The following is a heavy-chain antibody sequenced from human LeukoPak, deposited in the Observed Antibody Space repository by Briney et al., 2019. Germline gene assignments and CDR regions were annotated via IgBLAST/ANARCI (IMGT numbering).Heavy chain of an antibody. CDR2: ISAYDGNT. CDR1: GYTFTTFG. V-gene: IGHV1-18*01. J-gene: IGHJ4*02. Sequence: ASVRVSCKASGYTFTTFGITWVRQAPGQGLEWMGWISAYDGNTNYAQKLQGRVTMTTDTSTSTVYMELRSLRSDDTAVYYCARARASDSSWCGLHWGQGTLVTVSS. CDR3: ARARASDSSWCGLH. D-gene: IGHD6-13*01.